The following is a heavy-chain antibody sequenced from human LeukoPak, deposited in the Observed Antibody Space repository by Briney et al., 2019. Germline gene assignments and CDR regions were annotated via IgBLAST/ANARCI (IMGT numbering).Heavy chain of an antibody. V-gene: IGHV3-23*01. Sequence: GGSLRLSCAASGFTINNYAMTWVRQAPGKGLEWVSTISGSSGSTYYADSVKGRFTISRDNSKNTLYLQMNSLRAEDTALYYCAKPSSDFWSDYYSGSYFDSWGQGTLVTVSS. CDR2: ISGSSGST. D-gene: IGHD3-3*01. J-gene: IGHJ4*02. CDR1: GFTINNYA. CDR3: AKPSSDFWSDYYSGSYFDS.